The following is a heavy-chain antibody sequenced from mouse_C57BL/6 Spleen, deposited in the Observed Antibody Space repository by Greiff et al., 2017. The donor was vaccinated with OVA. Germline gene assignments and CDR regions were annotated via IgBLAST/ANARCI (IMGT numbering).Heavy chain of an antibody. CDR3: ARSYYGYDAYYYAMDY. D-gene: IGHD2-9*01. CDR1: GYTFTDYN. J-gene: IGHJ4*01. CDR2: INPNNGGT. V-gene: IGHV1-22*01. Sequence: VQLQQSGPELVKPGASVKMSCKASGYTFTDYNMHWVKQSHGKSLEWIGYINPNNGGTSYNQKFKGKATLTVNKSSSTAYMELRSLTSEDSAVYYCARSYYGYDAYYYAMDYWGQGTSVTVSS.